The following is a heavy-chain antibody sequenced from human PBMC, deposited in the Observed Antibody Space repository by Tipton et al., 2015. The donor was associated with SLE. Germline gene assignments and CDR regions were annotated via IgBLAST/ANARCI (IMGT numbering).Heavy chain of an antibody. J-gene: IGHJ6*02. V-gene: IGHV3-9*03. CDR2: TSWNSDTI. CDR1: GFSFDDFA. D-gene: IGHD3-3*01. CDR3: AKSGYDFWSGSGMDV. Sequence: SLRLSCAASGFSFDDFAMHWVRQAPGKGLEWVSGTSWNSDTIGYADSVKGRFTISRDNAKKSLYLQMNSLRAEDMALYYCAKSGYDFWSGSGMDVWGQGTTVTVSS.